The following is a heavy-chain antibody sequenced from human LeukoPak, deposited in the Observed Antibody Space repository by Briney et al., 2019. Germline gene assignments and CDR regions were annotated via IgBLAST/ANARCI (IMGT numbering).Heavy chain of an antibody. CDR2: IYTSGST. Sequence: SETLSLTCTVSGGSISSYYWSWIRQPPGKGLEWIGYIYTSGSTKYYPSLKSRGTISVDTTKNQFSLKLSPVTAADTAVYFCEGLTVDRRGRLDYWGQGTLVTVSS. D-gene: IGHD3-16*01. J-gene: IGHJ4*01. V-gene: IGHV4-4*09. CDR1: GGSISSYY. CDR3: EGLTVDRRGRLDY.